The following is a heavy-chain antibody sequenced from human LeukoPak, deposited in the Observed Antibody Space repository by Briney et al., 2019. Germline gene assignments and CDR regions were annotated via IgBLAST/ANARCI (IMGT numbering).Heavy chain of an antibody. CDR2: IDTYNHDT. J-gene: IGHJ5*02. Sequence: ASVKVSCKASGYTFTDYGISWVRQAPGQGLEWMGWIDTYNHDTNYAQIYQGRVTMTTDTSTSTAYIELRSLRSDDTALYYCARDLDYYDSSGSGWFDPWGQGTLVTVSS. D-gene: IGHD3-22*01. CDR3: ARDLDYYDSSGSGWFDP. CDR1: GYTFTDYG. V-gene: IGHV1-18*01.